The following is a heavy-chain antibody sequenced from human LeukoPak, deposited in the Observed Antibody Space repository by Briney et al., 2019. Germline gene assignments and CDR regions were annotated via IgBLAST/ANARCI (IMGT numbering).Heavy chain of an antibody. D-gene: IGHD6-19*01. J-gene: IGHJ4*02. CDR2: IYPGDSDT. CDR1: GNSFATNW. Sequence: GESLKISCKGSGNSFATNWIGWVRQMPGKGLEWMGIIYPGDSDTRYSPSFQGQVTISADKSSTTAYLQWRSLKASDTAMYYCARQDSSGWSASDYWGQGTLVTVSS. V-gene: IGHV5-51*01. CDR3: ARQDSSGWSASDY.